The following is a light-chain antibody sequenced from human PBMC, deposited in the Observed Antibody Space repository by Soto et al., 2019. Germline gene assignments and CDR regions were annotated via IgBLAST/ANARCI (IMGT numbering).Light chain of an antibody. V-gene: IGKV1-8*01. CDR2: AAS. J-gene: IGKJ2*01. CDR1: QGISSY. Sequence: AIRMTQSPSSFSASTGDRVTITCRASQGISSYLVWYQQKPGKAPKLLLYAASTLQSGVPSRFSGSGSGTDFTLTISCLLSEDFATYYCQQYYSYPQTFGQGTKLEIK. CDR3: QQYYSYPQT.